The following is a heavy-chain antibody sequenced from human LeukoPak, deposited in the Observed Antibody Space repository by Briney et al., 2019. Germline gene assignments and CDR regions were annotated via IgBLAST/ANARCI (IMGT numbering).Heavy chain of an antibody. CDR1: GFTFSDYY. J-gene: IGHJ4*02. Sequence: PGGSLRLSCAASGFTFSDYYMSWIRQAPGKGLEWVSYISSSGSTIYYADSVKGRFTISRDNAKNSLYLQMNSLRAEDTAVYYCARRYCSGGSCYYFSDYWGQGTLVTVSS. V-gene: IGHV3-11*01. CDR3: ARRYCSGGSCYYFSDY. D-gene: IGHD2-15*01. CDR2: ISSSGSTI.